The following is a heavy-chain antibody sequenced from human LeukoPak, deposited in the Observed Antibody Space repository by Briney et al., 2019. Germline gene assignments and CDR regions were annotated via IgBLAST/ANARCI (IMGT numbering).Heavy chain of an antibody. D-gene: IGHD2-21*02. CDR1: GYVLTRHG. Sequence: ASVKISREASGYVLTRHGLAWLRQAPGQGVEGVGTIIPFNDRTKFAQKFQGRVTMNTASSTTTANLQLTNLRLHDTAVYYCAGAPSSLDCYVDCSFDPWGQGTLVTVSS. V-gene: IGHV1-18*01. J-gene: IGHJ5*02. CDR2: IIPFNDRT. CDR3: AGAPSSLDCYVDCSFDP.